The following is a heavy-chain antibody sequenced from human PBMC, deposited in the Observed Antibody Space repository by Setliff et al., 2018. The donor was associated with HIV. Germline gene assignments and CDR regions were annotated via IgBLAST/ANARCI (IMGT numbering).Heavy chain of an antibody. Sequence: SETLSLTCTVSGASMSSYFWSWVRQTPGKGLEWIGYVLSSGSATYNPSLKSRVAMSVDTSKNQFSLSLASPTAADTAVYYCARGILFFYYRDIWGRGTTVTVSS. V-gene: IGHV4-59*08. CDR3: ARGILFFYYRDI. J-gene: IGHJ6*03. CDR2: VLSSGSA. D-gene: IGHD2-21*01. CDR1: GASMSSYF.